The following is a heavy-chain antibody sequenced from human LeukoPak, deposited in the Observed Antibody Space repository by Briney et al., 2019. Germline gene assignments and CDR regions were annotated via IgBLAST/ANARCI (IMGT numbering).Heavy chain of an antibody. V-gene: IGHV4-31*03. J-gene: IGHJ4*02. D-gene: IGHD2-15*01. CDR1: GGSISSGGYY. CDR2: IYYSGST. Sequence: PSETLSLTCTVSGGSISSGGYYWSWIRQHPGTGLEWIGYIYYSGSTYYNPSLKSRVTISVDTSKNQFSLKLSSVTAADTAVYYCGRTQTGYCSGGSCYSERYFDYWGQGTLVTVSS. CDR3: GRTQTGYCSGGSCYSERYFDY.